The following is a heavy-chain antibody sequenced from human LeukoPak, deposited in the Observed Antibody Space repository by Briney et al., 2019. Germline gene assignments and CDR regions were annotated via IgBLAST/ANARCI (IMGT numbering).Heavy chain of an antibody. V-gene: IGHV3-53*01. CDR3: ASVVPAAKWYGMDV. J-gene: IGHJ6*04. CDR2: IYSGGST. CDR1: GFTVSSNY. D-gene: IGHD2-2*01. Sequence: GGSLRLSCAASGFTVSSNYMSWVRQAPGKGLEWVSVIYSGGSTYYAGSVKGRFTISRDNSKNTLYLQMNSLRAEDTAVYYCASVVPAAKWYGMDVWGKGTTVTVSS.